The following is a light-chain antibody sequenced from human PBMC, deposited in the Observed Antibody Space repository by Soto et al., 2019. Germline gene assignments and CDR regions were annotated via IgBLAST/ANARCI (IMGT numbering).Light chain of an antibody. V-gene: IGKV1-17*01. CDR3: LQHNTYPWT. CDR1: QGIEDD. Sequence: DIQMTQSPSSLSASVGDRVIITCRASQGIEDDLGWYQQKPGKAPKRLFYAASSLQSGVPSRFSGSGSGKDFTLTISSLQPDDFASYYCLQHNTYPWTFGPGTKVEVK. CDR2: AAS. J-gene: IGKJ1*01.